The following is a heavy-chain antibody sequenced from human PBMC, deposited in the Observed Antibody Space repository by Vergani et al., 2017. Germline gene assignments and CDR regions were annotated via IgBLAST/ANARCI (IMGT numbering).Heavy chain of an antibody. D-gene: IGHD2-21*02. J-gene: IGHJ6*02. Sequence: QVQLVQSGAEVKKPGASVKVSCKASGYTFTSYYMPWVRQAPGQGLEWMGIINPSGGSTSYAQKFQGRVTMTRDTSTTTVYMELSSLRSEDTAVYYCARDPRGYGGDPEDYYYGMDVWGQGTTVTVSS. CDR2: INPSGGST. CDR1: GYTFTSYY. CDR3: ARDPRGYGGDPEDYYYGMDV. V-gene: IGHV1-46*01.